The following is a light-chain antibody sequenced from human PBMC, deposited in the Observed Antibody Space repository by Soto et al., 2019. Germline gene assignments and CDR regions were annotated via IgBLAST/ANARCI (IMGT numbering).Light chain of an antibody. CDR3: QSYDSSLSASV. Sequence: QSVLTQPPSVSGAPGQRVTISCTGSSSNIGAGYDVHWYQQVTGTAPKLLIYVNNNRHSGVPDRFSGSKSGTSASLVITGLQAEDEADYYCQSYDSSLSASVFGGGTKVTVL. CDR2: VNN. J-gene: IGLJ3*02. CDR1: SSNIGAGYD. V-gene: IGLV1-40*01.